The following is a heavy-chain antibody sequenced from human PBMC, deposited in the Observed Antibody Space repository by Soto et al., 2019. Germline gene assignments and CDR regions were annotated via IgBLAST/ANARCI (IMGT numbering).Heavy chain of an antibody. V-gene: IGHV3-33*01. CDR2: IWYDGSNK. D-gene: IGHD3-22*01. J-gene: IGHJ4*02. Sequence: QVQLVESGGGVVQPGRSLRLSCAASGFTFSSYCMHWVRQAPGKGLEWVAVIWYDGSNKYYADSVKGRFTISRDNSKNTLYLQMNSLRAEDTAVYYCARGAYDSSGYPTGCDYWGQGTLVTVSS. CDR3: ARGAYDSSGYPTGCDY. CDR1: GFTFSSYC.